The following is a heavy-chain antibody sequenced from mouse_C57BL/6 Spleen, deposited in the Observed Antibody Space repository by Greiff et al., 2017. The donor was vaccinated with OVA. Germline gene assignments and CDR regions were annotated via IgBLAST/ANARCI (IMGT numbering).Heavy chain of an antibody. J-gene: IGHJ1*03. D-gene: IGHD2-2*01. Sequence: EVKLVESGGGLVQPKGSLKLSCAASGFSFTTYAMNWVRQAPGKGLEWVARIRSKSNNYATYYADSVKDRFTISRDDSESMLYLQMNNLKTEDTAMYYCVRRGYDLYWYFDVWGTGTTVTVSS. CDR2: IRSKSNNYAT. CDR1: GFSFTTYA. V-gene: IGHV10-1*01. CDR3: VRRGYDLYWYFDV.